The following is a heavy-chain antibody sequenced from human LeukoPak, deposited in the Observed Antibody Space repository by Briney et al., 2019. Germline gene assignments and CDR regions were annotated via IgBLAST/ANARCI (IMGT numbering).Heavy chain of an antibody. CDR1: GYTFNNFF. V-gene: IGHV1-18*01. Sequence: ASVTVSCKASGYTFNNFFMSWVRQAPGQGLEWVGWISPHSHTTHYAEKFQGRVTMTTDTSTTTVYMELRSLRSDDTAVYFCARGQTMYYWGQGTPVTVSS. CDR2: ISPHSHTT. J-gene: IGHJ4*02. CDR3: ARGQTMYY. D-gene: IGHD3-10*02.